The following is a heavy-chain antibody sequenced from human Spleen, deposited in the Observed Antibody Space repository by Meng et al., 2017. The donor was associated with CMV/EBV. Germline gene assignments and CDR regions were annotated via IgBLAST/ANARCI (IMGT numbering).Heavy chain of an antibody. CDR2: ISQSGST. J-gene: IGHJ4*02. D-gene: IGHD6-13*01. V-gene: IGHV4-34*01. Sequence: SETLSLTCVVYGGSISGYYWSWIRQPPEKGLEWIGEISQSGSTNYNPSLRSRVTISVDTSKNQFSLKLSSVTAADTAVYYCARGGSSWQNFDYWGQGTLVTVSS. CDR1: GGSISGYY. CDR3: ARGGSSWQNFDY.